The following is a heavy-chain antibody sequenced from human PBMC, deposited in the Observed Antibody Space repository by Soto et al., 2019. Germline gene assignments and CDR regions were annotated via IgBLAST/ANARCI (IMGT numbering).Heavy chain of an antibody. CDR3: ARGAPYCGGDCLTFDY. CDR2: MNPNSGNT. D-gene: IGHD2-21*02. Sequence: QVQLVQSGAEVKKPGASVKVSCKASGYTFTSYDINWVRQATGQGLEWMGWMNPNSGNTGYAQKFQGRVTMTRNTSIGTAYMELSRLRSEDTAVYYCARGAPYCGGDCLTFDYWGQGTLVTVSS. J-gene: IGHJ4*02. V-gene: IGHV1-8*01. CDR1: GYTFTSYD.